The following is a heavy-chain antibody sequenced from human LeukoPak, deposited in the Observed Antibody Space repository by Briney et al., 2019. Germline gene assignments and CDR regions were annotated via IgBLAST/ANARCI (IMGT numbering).Heavy chain of an antibody. D-gene: IGHD6-6*01. CDR3: ARRIIGSSSSHNWFDP. Sequence: GAALETSRKGCGYSFTSYWNGGLRQMRGRVLEGMGIIYHGDSDTRYSPSFQGQVTTSADKSIRTAYLQWSSLKASDTAMYYCARRIIGSSSSHNWFDPWGQGTLVTVSS. CDR1: GYSFTSYW. J-gene: IGHJ5*02. CDR2: IYHGDSDT. V-gene: IGHV5-51*01.